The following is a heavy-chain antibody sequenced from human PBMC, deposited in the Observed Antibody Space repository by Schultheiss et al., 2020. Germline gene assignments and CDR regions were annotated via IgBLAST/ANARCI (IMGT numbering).Heavy chain of an antibody. CDR2: IDSDGSTT. Sequence: GGSLRLSCAASGFTFSNYWMHWVRQSPGKGLVWVSRIDSDGSTTSYADSVKGRFTISRDNAKNTLYLQMNSLRAEDTAVYYCARAPDYGDYVGDYYYYYYMDVWGQGTTVNVYS. J-gene: IGHJ6*03. CDR1: GFTFSNYW. CDR3: ARAPDYGDYVGDYYYYYYMDV. V-gene: IGHV3-74*01. D-gene: IGHD4-17*01.